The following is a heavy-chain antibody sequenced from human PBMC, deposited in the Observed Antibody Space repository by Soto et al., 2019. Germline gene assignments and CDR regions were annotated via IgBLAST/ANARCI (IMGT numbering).Heavy chain of an antibody. V-gene: IGHV3-53*01. CDR3: ARDRVESGYPEYFQH. D-gene: IGHD3-22*01. CDR1: GFTVSSNY. Sequence: EVQLVESGGGLIQPGGSLRLSCAASGFTVSSNYMSWVRQAPGKGLEWVSVIYSGGSTYYAESVKGRFTISRDNSKNTLYLQRNSLRAEDTAVYYCARDRVESGYPEYFQHWGQGTLVTVSS. CDR2: IYSGGST. J-gene: IGHJ1*01.